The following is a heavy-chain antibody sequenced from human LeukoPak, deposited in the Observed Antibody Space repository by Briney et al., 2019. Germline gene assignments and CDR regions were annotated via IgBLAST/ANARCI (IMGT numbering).Heavy chain of an antibody. Sequence: GGSLRLSCAASGFTFSNYGMHWVRQAPGKGLAWVAVIWYDGSYKYHADSVKGRFTISRDNSKNTLYLQMNSLRAEDTAVYYCAKVVQYTASTGTGLDYWGQGTLVTVSS. D-gene: IGHD6-13*01. CDR1: GFTFSNYG. J-gene: IGHJ4*02. CDR2: IWYDGSYK. V-gene: IGHV3-33*06. CDR3: AKVVQYTASTGTGLDY.